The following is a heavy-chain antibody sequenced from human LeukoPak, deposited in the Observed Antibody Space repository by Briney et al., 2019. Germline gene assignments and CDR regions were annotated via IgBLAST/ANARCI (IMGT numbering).Heavy chain of an antibody. Sequence: KSGGSLRLSCAASGFTFDDYTVHWVRRGPGKGLEWVSLNDRSGNTYYADSVKGRFTISTDTSKNSVYLQMTSLRVEDTAVYYCARDSCSLTMCFGFFDHWGQGSLVAVSS. V-gene: IGHV3-69-1*01. CDR2: NDRSGNT. J-gene: IGHJ4*02. CDR3: ARDSCSLTMCFGFFDH. CDR1: GFTFDDYT. D-gene: IGHD2-2*01.